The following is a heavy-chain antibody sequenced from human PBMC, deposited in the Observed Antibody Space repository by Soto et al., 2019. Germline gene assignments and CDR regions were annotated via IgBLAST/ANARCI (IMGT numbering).Heavy chain of an antibody. Sequence: SETLSLTCAVYGGSFSGYYWSWIRQPPGKGLEWIGEINHSGSTNYNPSLKSRVTISVDTSKNQFSLKLSSVTAADTAVYYCARGGYCSSTSCLYYYYYYGMDVWGQGTTVTVSS. V-gene: IGHV4-34*01. CDR2: INHSGST. CDR1: GGSFSGYY. CDR3: ARGGYCSSTSCLYYYYYYGMDV. J-gene: IGHJ6*02. D-gene: IGHD2-2*01.